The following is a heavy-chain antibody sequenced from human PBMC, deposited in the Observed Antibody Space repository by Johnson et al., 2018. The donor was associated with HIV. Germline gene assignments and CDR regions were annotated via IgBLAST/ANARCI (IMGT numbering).Heavy chain of an antibody. CDR1: GFTFSSYA. Sequence: QVQLVESGGGVVQPGRSLRLSCAASGFTFSSYAMHWVRQAPGKGLEWVAVISYDGSNKYYADSVKGRFNISRDNSKNSLYLQMNSLRAEDTAVYYCAREALDAFDIWGQGTMVTVSS. J-gene: IGHJ3*02. CDR2: ISYDGSNK. CDR3: AREALDAFDI. V-gene: IGHV3-30*04.